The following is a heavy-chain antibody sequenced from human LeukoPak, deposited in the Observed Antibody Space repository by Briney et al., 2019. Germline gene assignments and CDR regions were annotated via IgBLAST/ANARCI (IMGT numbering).Heavy chain of an antibody. D-gene: IGHD1-14*01. CDR2: IHNSGRT. J-gene: IGHJ4*02. CDR3: ARHGTISSESYFDY. CDR1: GGSVSSYY. Sequence: SETLSLTCSVSGGSVSSYYWSWIRQSPGKGLEWIGYIHNSGRTNYNPSLKSRVTGFVDTSKNQVSLRLSSVAAADTAVYYCARHGTISSESYFDYWGQGALVTVSS. V-gene: IGHV4-59*08.